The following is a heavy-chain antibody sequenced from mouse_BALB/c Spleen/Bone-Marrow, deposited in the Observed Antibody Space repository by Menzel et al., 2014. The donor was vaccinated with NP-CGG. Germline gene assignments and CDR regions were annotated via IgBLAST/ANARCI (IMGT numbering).Heavy chain of an antibody. CDR3: ARGKYGYDY. J-gene: IGHJ2*01. CDR1: GLPFSSFE. Sequence: EVMLVESGGGLVKPGGSRKLSCAASGLPFSSFEGHWVLRAPEKGLDGVAYISSGSSTIYYADTVKGRFTISRDNPKNTLFLQMTSLRSEDTAMYYCARGKYGYDYWGQGTTLTVSS. CDR2: ISSGSSTI. V-gene: IGHV5-17*02. D-gene: IGHD2-10*02.